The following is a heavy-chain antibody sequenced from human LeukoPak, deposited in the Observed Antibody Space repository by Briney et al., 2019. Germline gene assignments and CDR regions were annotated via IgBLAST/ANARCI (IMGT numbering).Heavy chain of an antibody. Sequence: SETLSLTCTVSGGSISSYYWSWIRQPPGKGLEWIGEINHSGRTNYNPSLKSRVTISVDTSKNQFSLKLSSVTAADTAVYYCARGPYYYGSGSYYTWGQGTLVTVSS. CDR3: ARGPYYYGSGSYYT. J-gene: IGHJ5*02. V-gene: IGHV4-34*01. D-gene: IGHD3-10*01. CDR1: GGSISSYY. CDR2: INHSGRT.